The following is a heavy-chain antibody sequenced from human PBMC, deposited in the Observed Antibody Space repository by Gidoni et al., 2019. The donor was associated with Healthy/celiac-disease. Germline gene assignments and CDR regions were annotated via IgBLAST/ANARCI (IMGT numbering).Heavy chain of an antibody. V-gene: IGHV3-9*01. D-gene: IGHD6-19*01. CDR2: ISWNSGSI. Sequence: QAPGKGLEWVSGISWNSGSIGYADSVKGRFTISRDNSKNSLYLQMNSLRADDTALSYCAKDSGRIAVAGTNWFDPWGQGTLVTVSS. CDR3: AKDSGRIAVAGTNWFDP. J-gene: IGHJ5*02.